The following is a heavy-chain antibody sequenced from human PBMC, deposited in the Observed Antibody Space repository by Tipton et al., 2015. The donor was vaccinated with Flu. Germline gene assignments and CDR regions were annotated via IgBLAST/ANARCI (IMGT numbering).Heavy chain of an antibody. D-gene: IGHD4-23*01. J-gene: IGHJ4*02. CDR1: GGSISTYY. V-gene: IGHV4-59*01. Sequence: TLSLTCSVSGGSISTYYWSWIRQPPGTGLEWIGYIYYSGSTNYNPSPKSRVSISVDTSKNQFSLKLSSVTAADTAVYYCARGGTVVNGFDYWGQGTLVTVSS. CDR3: ARGGTVVNGFDY. CDR2: IYYSGST.